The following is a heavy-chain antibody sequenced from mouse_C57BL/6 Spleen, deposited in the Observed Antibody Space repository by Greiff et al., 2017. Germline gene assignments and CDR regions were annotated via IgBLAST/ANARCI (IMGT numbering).Heavy chain of an antibody. CDR2: ISSGSSTI. V-gene: IGHV5-17*01. J-gene: IGHJ2*01. Sequence: EVQLQQSGGGLVKPGGSLKLSCAASGFTFSDYGMHWVRQAPEKGLEWVAYISSGSSTIYYADTVKGRFTISRDNAKNTLFLQMTSLRSEDTAMYYCARPLGPGAFDYWGQGTTLTVSS. D-gene: IGHD4-1*01. CDR1: GFTFSDYG. CDR3: ARPLGPGAFDY.